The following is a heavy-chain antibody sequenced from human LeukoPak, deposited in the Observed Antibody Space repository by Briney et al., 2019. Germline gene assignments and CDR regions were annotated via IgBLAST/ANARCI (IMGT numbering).Heavy chain of an antibody. CDR3: VRVPVVIVAFDWFDP. V-gene: IGHV4-38-2*02. CDR2: IHYSGRT. Sequence: PSETLSLTCTVSGYSISSGYYWGWIRQSPGKGLQWIGSIHYSGRTFYNPPLKSRVTISLDTSKNQFSLELTSVTAADTAMYYCVRVPVVIVAFDWFDPWGQGTLVTVSS. J-gene: IGHJ5*02. CDR1: GYSISSGYY. D-gene: IGHD2/OR15-2a*01.